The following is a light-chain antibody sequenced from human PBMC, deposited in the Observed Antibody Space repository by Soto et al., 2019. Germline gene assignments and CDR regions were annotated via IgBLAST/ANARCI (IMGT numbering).Light chain of an antibody. Sequence: EIVITQSPVTLSLSPGERATLSCRARESVSSNLAWYQQKPGQAPRLLIYDASTRATGIPARFSGSGSGTEFTLTISSLQSEDFAVYYCQQYNNWPPGRTFGQGTKVEIK. CDR3: QQYNNWPPGRT. V-gene: IGKV3-15*01. CDR2: DAS. J-gene: IGKJ1*01. CDR1: ESVSSN.